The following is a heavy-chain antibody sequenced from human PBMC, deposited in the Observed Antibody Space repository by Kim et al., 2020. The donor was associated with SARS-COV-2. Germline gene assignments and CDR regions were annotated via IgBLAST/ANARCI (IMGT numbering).Heavy chain of an antibody. V-gene: IGHV3-64D*09. CDR3: VKEDGQTYYYYGMDV. D-gene: IGHD4-17*01. CDR2: ISSNGGST. J-gene: IGHJ6*02. CDR1: GSTFSSYA. Sequence: GGSLRLSCSASGSTFSSYAMHWVRQAPGKGLEYVSAISSNGGSTYYADSVKGRFTISRDNSKNTLYLQMSSLRAEDTAVYYCVKEDGQTYYYYGMDVWGQGTTVTVSS.